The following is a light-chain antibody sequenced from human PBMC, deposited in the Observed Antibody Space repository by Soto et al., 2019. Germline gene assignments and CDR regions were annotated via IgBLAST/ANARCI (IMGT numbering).Light chain of an antibody. CDR1: QSVSSN. CDR3: QQYNNWPCT. Sequence: DIVMTQSPSTLSVSPGDRATISCRASQSVSSNLAWYQQKPGQTPRLLIYGASTMATGIPFKFSGSGSGTEFTLTISSLQSEDFAVYYCQQYNNWPCTFGEGTKVEIK. CDR2: GAS. J-gene: IGKJ1*01. V-gene: IGKV3-15*01.